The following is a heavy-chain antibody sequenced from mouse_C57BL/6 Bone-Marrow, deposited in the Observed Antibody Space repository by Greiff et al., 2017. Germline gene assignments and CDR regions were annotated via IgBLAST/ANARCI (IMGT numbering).Heavy chain of an antibody. CDR3: TPFYYGSSPFGY. V-gene: IGHV14-1*01. J-gene: IGHJ2*01. CDR2: IDPEDGDT. Sequence: VQLQQSGAELVRPGASVKLSCTASGFNIKDYYMHWVQQRPEQGLEWIGRIDPEDGDTEYAPKFQGKATMTADTSSNTAYLQLSSLTSEDTAVYYCTPFYYGSSPFGYWGQGTTLTVSS. CDR1: GFNIKDYY. D-gene: IGHD1-1*01.